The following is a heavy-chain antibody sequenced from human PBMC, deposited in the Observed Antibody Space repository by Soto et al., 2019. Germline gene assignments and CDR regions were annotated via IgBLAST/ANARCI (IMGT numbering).Heavy chain of an antibody. J-gene: IGHJ2*01. CDR3: YRHNWHFDL. CDR1: GFIFTNAW. Sequence: EVQLVESGGGLVEPGGSLRLSCTASGFIFTNAWMIWVRHVPGKGLEWLGRIKTKIDGETTDYAAPVKGRFTISRDDSKSTFYLQMNSLKAEDTAVYYCYRHNWHFDLWGRGTLVTVSS. CDR2: IKTKIDGETT. D-gene: IGHD3-16*02. V-gene: IGHV3-15*01.